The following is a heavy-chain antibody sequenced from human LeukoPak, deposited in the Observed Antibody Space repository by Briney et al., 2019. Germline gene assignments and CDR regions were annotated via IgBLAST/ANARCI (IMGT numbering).Heavy chain of an antibody. D-gene: IGHD3-22*01. V-gene: IGHV4-59*01. CDR2: IYYSGST. CDR3: ASLGYYDSSGSDDY. CDR1: GGSISSYY. Sequence: KPSETLSLTCTVSGGSISSYYWSWIRQPPGKGLEWIGYIYYSGSTNDNPSLKSRVTISVDTSKNQFSLKLSSVTAADTAVYYCASLGYYDSSGSDDYWGQGTLVTVSS. J-gene: IGHJ4*02.